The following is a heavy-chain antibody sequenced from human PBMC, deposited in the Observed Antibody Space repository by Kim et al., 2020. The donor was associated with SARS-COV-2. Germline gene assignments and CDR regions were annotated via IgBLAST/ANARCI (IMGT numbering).Heavy chain of an antibody. D-gene: IGHD6-19*01. CDR1: GGSFSGYY. J-gene: IGHJ6*02. CDR3: ARGSFSSGWYSTYYYYGMDV. V-gene: IGHV4-34*01. CDR2: INHSGST. Sequence: SETLSLTCAVYGGSFSGYYWSWIRQPPGKGLEWIGEINHSGSTNYNPSLKSRVTISVDTSKNQFSLKLSSVTAADTAVYYCARGSFSSGWYSTYYYYGMDVWGPGTTVTVSS.